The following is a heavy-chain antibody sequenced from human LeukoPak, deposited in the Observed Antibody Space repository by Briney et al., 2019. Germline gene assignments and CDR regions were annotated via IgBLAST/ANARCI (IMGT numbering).Heavy chain of an antibody. J-gene: IGHJ4*02. CDR3: ARDPGIAAAGAVGYFDF. D-gene: IGHD6-13*01. V-gene: IGHV3-7*01. CDR1: GFTFSSYW. CDR2: IKEDGSEI. Sequence: GGSLRLSCAASGFTFSSYWMSWVRQAPGMGLEWLANIKEDGSEIHYVDSVKGRFTISRDNAKNSLFLQMNSLRAEDTAVYHCARDPGIAAAGAVGYFDFWGQGILVTVSS.